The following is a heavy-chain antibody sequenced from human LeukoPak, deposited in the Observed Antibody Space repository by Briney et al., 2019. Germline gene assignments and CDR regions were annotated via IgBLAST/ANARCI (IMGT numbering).Heavy chain of an antibody. J-gene: IGHJ4*02. V-gene: IGHV3-53*01. D-gene: IGHD3-3*01. Sequence: PGGSLRLSCAASGFTFSSYSMNWVRQAPGKGLEWVSIIYSGGSTYYADSVKGRFTISRDNSKNTLYLQMNSLRAEDTAVYYCARGSGTFDYWGQGTLVTVSS. CDR3: ARGSGTFDY. CDR1: GFTFSSYS. CDR2: IYSGGST.